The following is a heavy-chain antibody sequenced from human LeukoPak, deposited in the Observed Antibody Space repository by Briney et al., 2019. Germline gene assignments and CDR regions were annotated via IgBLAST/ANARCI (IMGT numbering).Heavy chain of an antibody. CDR3: AKGAWLRVTSHWHFDL. V-gene: IGHV3-23*01. Sequence: PGGSLRLSCAASGSTFSSYAMSWVRQAPGKGLEWVSIISGSGSSRNYAGSVGGRFTISRDNSKSDLYLQMNSLRPEDTAVYYCAKGAWLRVTSHWHFDLWGRGTLVTVSS. J-gene: IGHJ2*01. CDR2: ISGSGSSR. D-gene: IGHD5-12*01. CDR1: GSTFSSYA.